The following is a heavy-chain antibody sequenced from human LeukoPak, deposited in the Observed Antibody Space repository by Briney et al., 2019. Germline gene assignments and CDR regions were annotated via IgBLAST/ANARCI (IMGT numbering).Heavy chain of an antibody. CDR2: INQDGSVK. J-gene: IGHJ4*02. CDR1: GFTFSGYW. V-gene: IGHV3-7*01. CDR3: ARSFGTQQFDY. Sequence: GGSLRLSCAASGFTFSGYWMDWVRQAPGRGLEWVANINQDGSVKNYVDSVRGRFAISRDNTKNSLYLEMNSLRADDTAVYYCARSFGTQQFDYWGQGTLVAVSS. D-gene: IGHD1-1*01.